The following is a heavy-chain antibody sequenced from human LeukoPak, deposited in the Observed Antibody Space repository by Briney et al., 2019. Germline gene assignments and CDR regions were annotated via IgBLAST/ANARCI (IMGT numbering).Heavy chain of an antibody. J-gene: IGHJ4*02. CDR3: ARVAPLNSSGWKYFFDH. CDR2: FDHEDGET. V-gene: IGHV1-24*01. D-gene: IGHD6-19*01. Sequence: GASVKVSCKVSGYTLSELPMHWVRQAPGKGLEWMGGFDHEDGETISAPKFQGRLTMTEDTSRDTAYMELSSLRSDDTAVYYCARVAPLNSSGWKYFFDHWGQGTLVTVSS. CDR1: GYTLSELP.